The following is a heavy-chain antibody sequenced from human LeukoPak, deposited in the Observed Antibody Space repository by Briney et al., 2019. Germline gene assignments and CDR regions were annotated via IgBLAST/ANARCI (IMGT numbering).Heavy chain of an antibody. CDR1: GGSISSSSYY. CDR2: IYYSGST. CDR3: AGRDYYGSGSYYRNDY. D-gene: IGHD3-10*01. V-gene: IGHV4-39*01. Sequence: SETLSLTCTVSGGSISSSSYYWGWIRQPPGKGLEWIGSIYYSGSTYYNPSLKSRVTISVDTSKNQFSLKLSSVTAADTAVYYCAGRDYYGSGSYYRNDYWGREPWSPSPQ. J-gene: IGHJ4*02.